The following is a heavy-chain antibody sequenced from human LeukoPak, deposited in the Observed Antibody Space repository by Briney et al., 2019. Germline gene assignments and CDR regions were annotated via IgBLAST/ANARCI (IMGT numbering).Heavy chain of an antibody. CDR2: IDTDGSST. D-gene: IGHD5/OR15-5a*01. CDR3: ARSLRGDAFDI. CDR1: GFTFSNYW. V-gene: IGHV3-74*01. J-gene: IGHJ3*02. Sequence: GGSLRLSCAASGFTFSNYWMHWVRHAPGKGLVWVSRIDTDGSSTTYADSVRGRFTTSRDNAKNSLYLQMNSLRAEDTAVYYCARSLRGDAFDIWGQGTMVTVSS.